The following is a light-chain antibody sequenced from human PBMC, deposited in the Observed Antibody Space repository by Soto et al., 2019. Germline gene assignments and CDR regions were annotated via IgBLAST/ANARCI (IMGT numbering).Light chain of an antibody. CDR2: DAS. CDR1: QTISTY. CDR3: QQYNSYSWT. J-gene: IGKJ1*01. Sequence: DIQMTPSPSPLSASVGDRVTITCRASQTISTYLNWYQQKPGKAPKLLIYDASSLESGVPSRFSGSGSGTEFTLTISSLQPDDFATYYCQQYNSYSWTFGQGTKVDIK. V-gene: IGKV1-5*01.